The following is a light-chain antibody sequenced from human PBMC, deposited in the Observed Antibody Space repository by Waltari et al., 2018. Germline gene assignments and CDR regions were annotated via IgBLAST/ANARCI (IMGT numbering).Light chain of an antibody. J-gene: IGKJ1*01. V-gene: IGKV3-15*01. CDR1: QSVSRN. CDR3: QQYKNWPQT. Sequence: DRVMTQSPATLSVSPGERATLSCRASQSVSRNFAWYQQKPGQAPRLLIYGTSTRATGIPARFSGSGSWTEFTLTISSMQSEDFAVYYCQQYKNWPQTFGQGTKVEIK. CDR2: GTS.